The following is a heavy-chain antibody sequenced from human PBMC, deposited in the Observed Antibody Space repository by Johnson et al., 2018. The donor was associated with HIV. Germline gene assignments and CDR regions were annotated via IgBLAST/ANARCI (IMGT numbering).Heavy chain of an antibody. CDR1: GFTFSSYW. CDR2: INSDGSST. V-gene: IGHV3-74*01. D-gene: IGHD3-22*01. J-gene: IGHJ3*02. CDR3: ARSEYDYYDSSGYDALVI. Sequence: VQLVESGGGLVQPGGSLRLSCAASGFTFSSYWMHWVRQAPGKGLVWVSRINSDGSSTSYADSVKGRFTISRDNAKNTLYLQMNSLRAEDTAVYYCARSEYDYYDSSGYDALVIWGQGTMVTVSS.